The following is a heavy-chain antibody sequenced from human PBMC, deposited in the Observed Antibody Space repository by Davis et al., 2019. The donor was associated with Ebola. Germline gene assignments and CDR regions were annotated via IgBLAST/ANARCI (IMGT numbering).Heavy chain of an antibody. CDR1: GFTFSSNC. D-gene: IGHD6-13*01. V-gene: IGHV3-21*01. Sequence: GESLKISCAASGFTFSSNCMNWFRQAPGKGLEWVSVISAGGDSTYYADSVKGRFTISRDNAKSSVFLQMNNLRAEDTAVYYCARVEGGAQDSSKYRVFDIWGQGTMVIVSS. CDR3: ARVEGGAQDSSKYRVFDI. CDR2: ISAGGDST. J-gene: IGHJ3*02.